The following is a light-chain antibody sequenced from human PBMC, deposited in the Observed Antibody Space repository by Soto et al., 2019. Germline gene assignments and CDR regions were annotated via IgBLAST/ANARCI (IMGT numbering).Light chain of an antibody. CDR2: GAS. J-gene: IGKJ1*01. CDR1: QSVSSSY. Sequence: EIVLTQSPGTLSLSPGERATLSCRGSQSVSSSYLAWYQQKPGQAPTPLIYGASSRATGIPDRFSGSGSGTDFTLTISRLEPEDFAVYYCQQYGSSPRTFGQGTMVDIK. V-gene: IGKV3-20*01. CDR3: QQYGSSPRT.